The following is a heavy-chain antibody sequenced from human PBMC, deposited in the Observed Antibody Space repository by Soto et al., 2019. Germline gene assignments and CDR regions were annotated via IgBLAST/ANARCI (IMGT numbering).Heavy chain of an antibody. D-gene: IGHD3-3*01. Sequence: GGSLRLSCAASGFTFSSYAMSWVRQAPGKGLEWVSAISGSGGSTYYADSVKGRFTISRDNSKNTLYLQMNSLRAEDTAVYYCAKDNTIFGVVIDYYYGMDVWGQGTTVTVSS. CDR2: ISGSGGST. CDR1: GFTFSSYA. CDR3: AKDNTIFGVVIDYYYGMDV. V-gene: IGHV3-23*01. J-gene: IGHJ6*02.